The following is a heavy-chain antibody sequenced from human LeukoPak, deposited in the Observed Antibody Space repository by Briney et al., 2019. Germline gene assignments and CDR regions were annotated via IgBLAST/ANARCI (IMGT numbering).Heavy chain of an antibody. D-gene: IGHD4-17*01. CDR2: INPNSGDT. CDR3: AKDFSYGDYSDY. V-gene: IGHV1-2*06. J-gene: IGHJ4*02. Sequence: GAPVKVSCKASGYTFTGYYIYWVRQAPGQGLEWMGRINPNSGDTNYAQKFQGRVTMTRDTSISTAYMELSRLRSDDTAVYYCAKDFSYGDYSDYWGQGTLVTVSS. CDR1: GYTFTGYY.